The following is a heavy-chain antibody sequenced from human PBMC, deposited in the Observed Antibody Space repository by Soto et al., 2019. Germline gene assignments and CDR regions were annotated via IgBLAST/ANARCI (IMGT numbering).Heavy chain of an antibody. CDR3: ARDHMIQGAIDF. J-gene: IGHJ4*02. D-gene: IGHD3-10*01. V-gene: IGHV3-30-3*01. CDR2: ISDDGATK. CDR1: GFTFSAYA. Sequence: QVQLVESGGGVVQPGRSLRLSCTASGFTFSAYAMYWVRQAPGKGLEWVAIISDDGATKYYADSVKGRFTISRDNSMNTLYLQMNSLRGEDAAIYYGARDHMIQGAIDFWGQGTLVTVSS.